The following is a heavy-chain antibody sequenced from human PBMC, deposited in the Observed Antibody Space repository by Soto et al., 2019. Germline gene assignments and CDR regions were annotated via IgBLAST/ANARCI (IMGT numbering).Heavy chain of an antibody. CDR3: AKEGHSSGWSFFDY. Sequence: QVQLVQSGAEVKKPGASVRVSCKASGYTFTNYAMHWVRQAPGQRHEWMGWINVGNGNTEYSQKFQGRVNISRDTSATTAYMELSSLTSEDTAVYYCAKEGHSSGWSFFDYWGQGTLVTVSS. CDR2: INVGNGNT. D-gene: IGHD6-19*01. J-gene: IGHJ4*02. CDR1: GYTFTNYA. V-gene: IGHV1-3*01.